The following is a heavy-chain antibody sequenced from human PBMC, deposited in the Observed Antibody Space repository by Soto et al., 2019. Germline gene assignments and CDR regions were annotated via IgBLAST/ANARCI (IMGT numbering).Heavy chain of an antibody. CDR3: ARDFRTYSNGVDV. Sequence: ASVKVSCKASGYPFTGPYIYWVRQAPGQGLEWMGWINPSGGVTEVAEKLQGMVTVTGDTSIRTVLVELNSLTSDATGVYLCARDFRTYSNGVDVWGQGTAVTAP. V-gene: IGHV1-2*02. D-gene: IGHD4-4*01. CDR2: INPSGGVT. CDR1: GYPFTGPY. J-gene: IGHJ6*02.